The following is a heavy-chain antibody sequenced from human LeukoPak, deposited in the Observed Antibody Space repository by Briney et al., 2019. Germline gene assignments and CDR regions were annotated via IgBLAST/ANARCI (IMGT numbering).Heavy chain of an antibody. CDR1: GGSISSSSYY. D-gene: IGHD3-3*01. CDR2: IYYSGST. J-gene: IGHJ4*02. CDR3: ARQGFFWSGYRLPPRRYFDY. Sequence: SETLSLTCTVSGGSISSSSYYWGWIRQPPGKGLEGIGSIYYSGSTYYNPSLKSRVTISVDTSKDQFSLKLSSVTAADTAVYYCARQGFFWSGYRLPPRRYFDYWGQGTLVTVSS. V-gene: IGHV4-39*01.